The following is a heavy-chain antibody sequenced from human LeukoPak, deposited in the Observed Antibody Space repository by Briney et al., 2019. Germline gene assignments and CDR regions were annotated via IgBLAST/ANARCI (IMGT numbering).Heavy chain of an antibody. CDR1: GFTFSRYA. V-gene: IGHV3-23*01. Sequence: GGSLRLSCAASGFTFSRYAMRWVRQSPGKGLEWGSAISGSGGSTYYADSVKGRFTISRDNSKNTLYLQMNSLRAEDTAVYYCAKDHCSGGSCYSFDYWGQGSLVSVSS. D-gene: IGHD2-15*01. CDR3: AKDHCSGGSCYSFDY. J-gene: IGHJ4*02. CDR2: ISGSGGST.